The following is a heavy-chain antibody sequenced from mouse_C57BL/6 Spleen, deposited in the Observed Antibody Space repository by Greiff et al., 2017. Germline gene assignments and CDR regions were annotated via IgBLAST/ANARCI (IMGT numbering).Heavy chain of an antibody. D-gene: IGHD2-4*01. CDR3: AREATMITTDWYFDV. J-gene: IGHJ1*03. CDR2: ISSGGSYT. V-gene: IGHV5-6*01. CDR1: GFTFSSYG. Sequence: EVKVVESGGDLVKPGGSLKLSCAASGFTFSSYGMSWVRQTPDKRLEWVATISSGGSYTYYPDSVKGRFTISRDNAKNTLYLQMGSLKSEDTAMYYCAREATMITTDWYFDVWGTGTTVTVSS.